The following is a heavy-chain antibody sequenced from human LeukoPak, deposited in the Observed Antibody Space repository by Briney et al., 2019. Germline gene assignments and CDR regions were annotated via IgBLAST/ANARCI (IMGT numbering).Heavy chain of an antibody. CDR3: ARDREYSSKVAGRKYYFDY. CDR2: ISAYNGNT. D-gene: IGHD6-6*01. J-gene: IGHJ4*02. CDR1: GYTFTSYG. Sequence: GASVKVSCKASGYTFTSYGISWVRQAPGQGLEWMGWISAYNGNTNYAQKLQGRVTMTTDTSTSTAYMELRSLRSDDTAVYYCARDREYSSKVAGRKYYFDYWGQGTLVTVSS. V-gene: IGHV1-18*01.